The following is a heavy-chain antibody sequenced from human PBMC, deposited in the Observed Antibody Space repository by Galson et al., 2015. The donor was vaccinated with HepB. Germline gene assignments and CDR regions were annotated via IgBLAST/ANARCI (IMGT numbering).Heavy chain of an antibody. D-gene: IGHD2/OR15-2a*01. Sequence: SVKVSCKASGYTLTNYHIHWVRQAPGQGPEWMGKIFARGGTTRYAERFQGRVTLTRDSSTGKIYMEVSSLRSDDTAVYYCARESPDTYYFDYWGQGTLVTVSS. CDR2: IFARGGTT. V-gene: IGHV1-46*01. CDR1: GYTLTNYH. J-gene: IGHJ4*02. CDR3: ARESPDTYYFDY.